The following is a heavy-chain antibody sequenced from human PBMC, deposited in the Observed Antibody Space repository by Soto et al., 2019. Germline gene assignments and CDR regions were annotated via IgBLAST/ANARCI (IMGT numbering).Heavy chain of an antibody. CDR3: ATLGYCSSTKCLYYYYGMDV. D-gene: IGHD2-2*01. CDR2: INPSAGSR. J-gene: IGHJ6*02. CDR1: GHTFSSYD. Sequence: ASVKVSCKASGHTFSSYDVHWVRQAPGQGLEWMGVINPSAGSRTYAQRFQGRLTMTRDTSTSTVYMELSSLRSEDTAVYYCATLGYCSSTKCLYYYYGMDVWGQGTTVTVSS. V-gene: IGHV1-46*01.